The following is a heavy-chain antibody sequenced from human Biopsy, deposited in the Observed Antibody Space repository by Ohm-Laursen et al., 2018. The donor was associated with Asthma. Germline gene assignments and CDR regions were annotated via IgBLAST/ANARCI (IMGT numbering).Heavy chain of an antibody. V-gene: IGHV4-30-2*01. CDR3: ARVKDGYNFDY. Sequence: SETLSLTWAVSGGSISSGGYSWSWIRQPPGKGLEWIGYIYHSGSTYYNPSLKSRVTISVDRSKNQFSLKLNSVTAADTAVYYCARVKDGYNFDYWGQGTLVTVSS. CDR2: IYHSGST. CDR1: GGSISSGGYS. D-gene: IGHD5-24*01. J-gene: IGHJ4*02.